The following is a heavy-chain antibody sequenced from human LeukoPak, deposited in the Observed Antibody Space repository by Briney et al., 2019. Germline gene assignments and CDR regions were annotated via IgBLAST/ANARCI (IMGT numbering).Heavy chain of an antibody. Sequence: ASVKVSCKASGYTFTSYDINWVRQATGQGLEWMGWMNPNSGNTGYAQKFQGRVTMTRNTSISTAYMELSSLRSEDTAVYYCARPQGCSYGYLSWGQGTLVTVSS. D-gene: IGHD5-18*01. J-gene: IGHJ4*02. CDR3: ARPQGCSYGYLS. CDR1: GYTFTSYD. CDR2: MNPNSGNT. V-gene: IGHV1-8*01.